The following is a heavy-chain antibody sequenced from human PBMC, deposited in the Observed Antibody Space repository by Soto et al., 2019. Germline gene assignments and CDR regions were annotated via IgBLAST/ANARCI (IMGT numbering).Heavy chain of an antibody. CDR1: GFTFSSYG. J-gene: IGHJ4*02. V-gene: IGHV3-33*01. Sequence: QVQLVESGGGVVQPGRSLRLSCAASGFTFSSYGMHWVRQAPGKGLEWVAVIWYDGSNKYYADSVKGRFTISRDNSENTLYLQMNSLRADDTAVYYCARSTGVAGTPPFDYWGQGTLVTVSS. CDR2: IWYDGSNK. CDR3: ARSTGVAGTPPFDY. D-gene: IGHD6-19*01.